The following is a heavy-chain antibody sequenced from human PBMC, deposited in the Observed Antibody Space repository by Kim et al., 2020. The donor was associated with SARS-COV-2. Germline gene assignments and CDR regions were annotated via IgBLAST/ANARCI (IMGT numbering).Heavy chain of an antibody. CDR3: AKDIYYYGSGSYQDWFDP. J-gene: IGHJ5*02. V-gene: IGHV3-23*01. Sequence: VKGRFTSSRDNSKNTLYLQRNSLRAEDTAVYYCAKDIYYYGSGSYQDWFDPWGQGTLVTVSS. D-gene: IGHD3-10*01.